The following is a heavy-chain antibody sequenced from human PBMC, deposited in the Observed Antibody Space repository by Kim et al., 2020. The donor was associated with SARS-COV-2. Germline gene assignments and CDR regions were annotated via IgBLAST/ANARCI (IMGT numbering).Heavy chain of an antibody. J-gene: IGHJ6*01. V-gene: IGHV3-49*04. CDR3: TRLPRASCSGGSCYY. CDR2: IRIKAYGGTT. CDR1: GFTFDDYA. Sequence: GGSLRLSCTTSGFTFDDYAMNWVRQAPGKGLEWEGFIRIKAYGGTTEYAASVKGRFSISRDDSKSIAYLQMNSLKIEDTAVYYCTRLPRASCSGGSCYY. D-gene: IGHD2-15*01.